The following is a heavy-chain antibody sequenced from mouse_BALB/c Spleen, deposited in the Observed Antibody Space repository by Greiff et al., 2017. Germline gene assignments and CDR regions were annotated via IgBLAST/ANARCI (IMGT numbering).Heavy chain of an antibody. CDR1: GFTFSSYG. J-gene: IGHJ2*01. V-gene: IGHV5-6*01. D-gene: IGHD2-3*01. CDR3: ASIYDGYYGDFDY. CDR2: ISSGGSYT. Sequence: EVKLMESGGDLVKPGGSLKLSCAASGFTFSSYGMSWVRQTPDKRLEWVATISSGGSYTYYPDSVKGRFTISSDNAKNTLYLQMSSLKSEDTAMYYCASIYDGYYGDFDYWGQGTTLTVSS.